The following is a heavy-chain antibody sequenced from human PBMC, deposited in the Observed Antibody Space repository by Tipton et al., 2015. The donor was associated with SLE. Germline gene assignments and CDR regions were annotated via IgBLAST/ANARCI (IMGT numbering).Heavy chain of an antibody. CDR2: FAHSGTT. D-gene: IGHD3-3*01. Sequence: TLSLTCAVSGYSITRSYYWGWIRQPPGKGLEWIGSFAHSGTTFYNPSLNSRVSISSDTSKNEFSLRLSSVTAADTAVYYCARGGLTLFGMVTSDYWGQGTLVTVSS. CDR1: GYSITRSYY. CDR3: ARGGLTLFGMVTSDY. V-gene: IGHV4-38-2*01. J-gene: IGHJ4*02.